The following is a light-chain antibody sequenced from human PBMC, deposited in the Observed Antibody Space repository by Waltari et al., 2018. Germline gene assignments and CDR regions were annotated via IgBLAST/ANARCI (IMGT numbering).Light chain of an antibody. CDR3: KQSYSTPFT. CDR1: QSISSY. J-gene: IGKJ3*01. V-gene: IGKV1-39*01. Sequence: DIQMTQSPSSLSASVGDRVTSTCRANQSISSYLNWYKQKPGIAPKLLIYAASSLQSGVPSRFSGSGSGTDFTLTISSLQPEDFETYYCKQSYSTPFTFGPGTKVDIK. CDR2: AAS.